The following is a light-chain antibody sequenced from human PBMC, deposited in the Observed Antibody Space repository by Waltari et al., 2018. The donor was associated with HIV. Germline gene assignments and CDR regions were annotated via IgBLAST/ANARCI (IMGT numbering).Light chain of an antibody. V-gene: IGLV3-25*03. CDR3: QSGDNKLTSVF. CDR1: APPIHY. Sequence: SSELTQLPSVSSSLGQTFMITCSGNAPPIHYTSLYPQKQGQPHVLVMYKYTQMFSGTPGRFCGSSSETTDTLTITTVRAEDEAYYYCQSGDNKLTSVFFGGGTRLTVL. CDR2: KYT. J-gene: IGLJ2*01.